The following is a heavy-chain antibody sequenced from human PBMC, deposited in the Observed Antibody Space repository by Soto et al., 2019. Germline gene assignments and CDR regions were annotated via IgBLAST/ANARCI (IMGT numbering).Heavy chain of an antibody. V-gene: IGHV3-30*18. Sequence: PGGSLRLSCAASGFTFSSYGMHWVRQAPGKGLEWVAVISYDGSNKYYADSVKGRFTISRDNSKNTLYLQMNSLRAEDTAVYYCAKSLYYSDSSGPDYWGQGTLVTVPS. J-gene: IGHJ4*02. CDR1: GFTFSSYG. CDR3: AKSLYYSDSSGPDY. D-gene: IGHD3-22*01. CDR2: ISYDGSNK.